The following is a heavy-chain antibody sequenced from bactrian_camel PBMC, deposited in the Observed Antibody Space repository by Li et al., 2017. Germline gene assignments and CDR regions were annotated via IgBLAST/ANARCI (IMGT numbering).Heavy chain of an antibody. CDR2: IDSRGTT. V-gene: IGHV3S61*01. D-gene: IGHD3*01. J-gene: IGHJ4*01. CDR1: GLVYPFWS. Sequence: VQLVESGGGSVQAGGSLTLSCAASGLVYPFWSMAWFRQAPGKEREGVARIDSRGTTEYVDSVKGRFTMAQDAAKNTYYLEMNPLKIEDTATYYCSLDSFSLECYSGPTQGTQVTVSS.